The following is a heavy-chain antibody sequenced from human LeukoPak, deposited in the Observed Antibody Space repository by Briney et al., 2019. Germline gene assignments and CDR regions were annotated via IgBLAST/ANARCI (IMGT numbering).Heavy chain of an antibody. Sequence: GGSLRLSCAASGFTLSSYAMHWVRQAPGKGLEWVAVISYDGSNKYYADSVKGRFTISRDNSKNTLYLQMNSLRVEDTAIYYCAIDIPPPRAVPGTGWLDYWGQGALVTVSS. J-gene: IGHJ4*02. CDR2: ISYDGSNK. V-gene: IGHV3-30-3*01. CDR3: AIDIPPPRAVPGTGWLDY. CDR1: GFTLSSYA. D-gene: IGHD6-19*01.